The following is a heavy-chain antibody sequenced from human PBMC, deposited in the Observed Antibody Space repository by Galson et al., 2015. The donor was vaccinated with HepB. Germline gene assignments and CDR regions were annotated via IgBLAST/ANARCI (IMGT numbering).Heavy chain of an antibody. D-gene: IGHD1-7*01. J-gene: IGHJ4*02. V-gene: IGHV3-33*01. CDR2: MWHDGSKD. Sequence: SLRLSCAASGFTFSTYGMHWVRQAPGKGLEWVADMWHDGSKDYYADFVKGRFTVSKDNSRNTFHLQMNSLRAEDTAIYYCARDIWAGTDKRLDYWGLGTLVTVSS. CDR1: GFTFSTYG. CDR3: ARDIWAGTDKRLDY.